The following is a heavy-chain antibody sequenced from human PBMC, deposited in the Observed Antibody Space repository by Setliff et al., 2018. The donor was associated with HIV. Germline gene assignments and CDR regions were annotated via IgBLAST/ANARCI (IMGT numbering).Heavy chain of an antibody. CDR2: IFYSGTT. V-gene: IGHV4-59*08. Sequence: KASETLSLTCTVSGGSTNSYYWSWIRQPPGKGLEWIGYIFYSGTTSYNPSLKSRVTISVDTSKNQFSLKLSSVTAADTAVYYCARHRRDYYGSGGYSAWGQGTLVIVSS. CDR3: ARHRRDYYGSGGYSA. CDR1: GGSTNSYY. J-gene: IGHJ5*02. D-gene: IGHD3-10*01.